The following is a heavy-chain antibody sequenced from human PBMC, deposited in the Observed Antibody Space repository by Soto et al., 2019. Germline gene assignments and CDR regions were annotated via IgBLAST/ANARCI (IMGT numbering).Heavy chain of an antibody. J-gene: IGHJ4*02. Sequence: QVHLEQSGAEVKKPGVSVKVSCEASEYTFTNYYIHWVRQAPGQGFEWMGIVTPSDASPTYAPKFQGRVTMTRDTSTSTVYMELSSLRSEDTAVYYCARARMHQAPYFFDYWGRGTLVTVSS. CDR2: VTPSDASP. CDR1: EYTFTNYY. CDR3: ARARMHQAPYFFDY. V-gene: IGHV1-46*01. D-gene: IGHD2-8*01.